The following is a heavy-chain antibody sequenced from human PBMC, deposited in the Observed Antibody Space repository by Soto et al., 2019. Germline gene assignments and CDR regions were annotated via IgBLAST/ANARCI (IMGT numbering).Heavy chain of an antibody. CDR1: S. Sequence: SRIWIRQSPGRGLEWIGHIYSSGSTYYNPSLKSRVSISVDTSNNQFSLKLTSVTAADTVVYFCAREDAASIERWFEAWRQG. CDR3: AREDAASIERWFEA. J-gene: IGHJ5*02. V-gene: IGHV4-31*02. CDR2: IYSSGST. D-gene: IGHD5-18*01.